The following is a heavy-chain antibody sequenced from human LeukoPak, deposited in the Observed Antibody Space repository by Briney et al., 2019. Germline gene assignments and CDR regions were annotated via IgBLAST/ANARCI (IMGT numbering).Heavy chain of an antibody. V-gene: IGHV1-2*02. CDR3: ARDLIAGATPDY. D-gene: IGHD1-26*01. CDR1: GYAFTGFY. Sequence: ASVKVSCKASGYAFTGFYMHWVRPAPGQGLEWMGWINPNSGGTNYAQKFQGRVTMTRDTSISTAYMELSRLRSDDTAVYYCARDLIAGATPDYWGQGTLVTVSS. CDR2: INPNSGGT. J-gene: IGHJ4*02.